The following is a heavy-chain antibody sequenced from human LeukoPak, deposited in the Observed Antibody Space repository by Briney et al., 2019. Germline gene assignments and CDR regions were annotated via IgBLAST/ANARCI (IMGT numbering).Heavy chain of an antibody. D-gene: IGHD6-13*01. CDR3: ARISSSNWYNERGAFDV. CDR1: GGSISSYY. Sequence: SETLSLTCTVSGGSISSYYWSWIRQPPGKGLEWIGYIHYSGNTNYNPSLKSRVTISLVTSKNQFSLKLSSVTAADTAVYYCARISSSNWYNERGAFDVWGQGTMVTVSS. J-gene: IGHJ3*01. CDR2: IHYSGNT. V-gene: IGHV4-59*01.